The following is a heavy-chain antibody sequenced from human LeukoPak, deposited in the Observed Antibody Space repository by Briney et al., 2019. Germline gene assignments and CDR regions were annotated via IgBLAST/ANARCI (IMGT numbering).Heavy chain of an antibody. CDR3: ALRRCSSTSCYYY. CDR1: GGSFSGYY. Sequence: TSETLSLTCAVYGGSFSGYYWSWIRQPPGKGLEWIGYIYYTGSTNYNPSLKSRLTISVDTSKNHFSLRLSSVTAADTAVYYCALRRCSSTSCYYYWGQGTLVTVSS. V-gene: IGHV4-34*09. J-gene: IGHJ4*02. CDR2: IYYTGST. D-gene: IGHD2-2*01.